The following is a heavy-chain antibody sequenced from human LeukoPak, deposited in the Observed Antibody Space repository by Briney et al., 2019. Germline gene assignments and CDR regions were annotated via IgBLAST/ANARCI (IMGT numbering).Heavy chain of an antibody. D-gene: IGHD2-21*01. CDR2: VYHTGSP. V-gene: IGHV4-38-2*02. CDR3: ARGGIVVAVYSDF. J-gene: IGHJ4*02. Sequence: SETLSLTCIVSGYSISNDYYWGWVRQPPGKGLEWIGSVYHTGSPYYNPSLKSRVTISVDTSKNHLSLRLRSVTAADTAVYYCARGGIVVAVYSDFWGKGTLLTVSS. CDR1: GYSISNDYY.